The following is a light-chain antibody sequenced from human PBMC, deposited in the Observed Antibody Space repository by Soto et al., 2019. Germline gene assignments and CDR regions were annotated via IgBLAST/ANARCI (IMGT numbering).Light chain of an antibody. CDR3: HQYHSYPIT. V-gene: IGKV1-16*02. Sequence: DIPMTQSPSSLSASVAERVTITCRASHGINNYLVWIQQKPGKAPKSLIYAASSLQSGVPSKFSGSGSGTDFTLTISSLQPEDSATYYCHQYHSYPITLGQGTRLEIK. CDR1: HGINNY. J-gene: IGKJ5*01. CDR2: AAS.